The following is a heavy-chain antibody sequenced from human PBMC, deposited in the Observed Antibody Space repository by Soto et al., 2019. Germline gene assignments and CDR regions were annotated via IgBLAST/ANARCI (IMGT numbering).Heavy chain of an antibody. CDR1: GFTFSSYG. V-gene: IGHV3-33*01. Sequence: QVQLVESGGGVVQPGRSLRLSCAASGFTFSSYGMHWVRQAPGKGLEWVAVIWYDGSNKYYADSVKGRFTISRDNSKNTLYLQMNSLRAEDTAVYYCARELSSGWSYYYYGMDVWGQGTTVTVSS. J-gene: IGHJ6*02. CDR2: IWYDGSNK. CDR3: ARELSSGWSYYYYGMDV. D-gene: IGHD6-19*01.